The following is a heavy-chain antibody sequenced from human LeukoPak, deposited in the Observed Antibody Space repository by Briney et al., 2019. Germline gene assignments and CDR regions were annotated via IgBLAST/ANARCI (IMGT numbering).Heavy chain of an antibody. V-gene: IGHV4-39*07. CDR3: ARDVISGDYIPVYFDY. CDR1: GGSISSSSYY. D-gene: IGHD4-17*01. J-gene: IGHJ4*02. CDR2: IYYSGST. Sequence: PSETLSLTCTVSGGSISSSSYYWGWIRQPPGKGLEWIGSIYYSGSTYYNPSLKSRVTISVDTSKNQFSLKLSSVTAADTAVYYCARDVISGDYIPVYFDYWGQGTLVTVSS.